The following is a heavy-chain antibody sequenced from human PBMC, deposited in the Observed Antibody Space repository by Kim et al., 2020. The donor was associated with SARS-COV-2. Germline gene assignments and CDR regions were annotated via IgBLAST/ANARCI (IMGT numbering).Heavy chain of an antibody. J-gene: IGHJ4*01. CDR1: GFTFSNYA. CDR2: ISSDGGST. CDR3: VTRNYYDSGSYYEGERIDF. V-gene: IGHV3-64*05. Sequence: GGSLRLSCSASGFTFSNYAMHWVRQAPGKGLEYVSAISSDGGSTYYADSVKGRFTISRDNSKNMLYVQMSSLRVEDTAIYYCVTRNYYDSGSYYEGERIDFWGQGTLVTVSS. D-gene: IGHD3-10*01.